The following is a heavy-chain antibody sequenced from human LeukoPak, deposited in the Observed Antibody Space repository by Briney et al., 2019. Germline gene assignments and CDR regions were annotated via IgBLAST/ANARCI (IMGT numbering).Heavy chain of an antibody. J-gene: IGHJ4*02. D-gene: IGHD3-10*01. CDR2: IYHSGRT. CDR3: ARYVLLWFGEESLFDY. V-gene: IGHV4-4*02. Sequence: PSGTLSLTCAVSGGSISSNSWWSWVRQPPGKGLEWIGEIYHSGRTNYNLSLKSRVTISVDMSKNQFSLKLSSVTAADTAVYYCARYVLLWFGEESLFDYWGQGTLVTVSS. CDR1: GGSISSNSW.